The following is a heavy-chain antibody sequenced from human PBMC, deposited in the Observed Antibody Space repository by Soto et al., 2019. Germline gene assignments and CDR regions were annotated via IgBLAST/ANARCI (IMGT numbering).Heavy chain of an antibody. D-gene: IGHD2-21*02. CDR3: ARSIVVVTALDY. CDR2: INAGNGNT. V-gene: IGHV1-3*05. Sequence: QVQLVQSGAEEKKPGASVKVSCKASGYTFTSYAMHWVRQAPGQRLEWMGWINAGNGNTKYSQKFQGSVTITRDTSASTACMELSSLRSEDTAVYYCARSIVVVTALDYWGQGTLVTVSS. CDR1: GYTFTSYA. J-gene: IGHJ4*02.